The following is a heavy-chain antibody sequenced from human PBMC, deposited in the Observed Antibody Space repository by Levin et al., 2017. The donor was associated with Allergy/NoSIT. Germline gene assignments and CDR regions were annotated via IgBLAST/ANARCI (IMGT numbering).Heavy chain of an antibody. CDR1: GYSFTSYW. V-gene: IGHV5-51*01. CDR2: IYPGDSDT. CDR3: ERQHVALPPHAFDI. J-gene: IGHJ3*02. Sequence: GESLKISCKGSGYSFTSYWIGWVRQMPGKGLEWMGIIYPGDSDTRYSPSFQGQVTISADQSISTAYLQWSSLKASDADMDDCERQHVALPPHAFDIWGQGTMVTVSS. D-gene: IGHD5-12*01.